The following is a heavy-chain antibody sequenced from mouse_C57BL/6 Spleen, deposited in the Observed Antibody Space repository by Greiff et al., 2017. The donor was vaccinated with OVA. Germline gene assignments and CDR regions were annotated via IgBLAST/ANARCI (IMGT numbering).Heavy chain of an antibody. V-gene: IGHV1-74*01. J-gene: IGHJ4*01. CDR2: IHPSDSDT. Sequence: VQRVESGAELVKPGASVKVSCKASGYTFTSYWMHWVKQRPGQGLEWIGRIHPSDSDTNYNQKFKGKATLTVDKSSSTAYMQLSSLTSEDSAVYYCAMGHYGSSFYAMDYWGQGTSVTVSS. CDR3: AMGHYGSSFYAMDY. CDR1: GYTFTSYW. D-gene: IGHD1-1*01.